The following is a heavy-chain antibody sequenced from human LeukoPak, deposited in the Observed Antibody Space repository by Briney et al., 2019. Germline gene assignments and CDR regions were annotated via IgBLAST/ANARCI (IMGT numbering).Heavy chain of an antibody. D-gene: IGHD3-22*01. Sequence: ASVKVSCKASGYTFTGYYMHWVRQAPGQGLEWMGWINPNSGGTNYAQKFQGRVTMTRDTSISTAYMELSRLRSDDTAVYYCARGGPCGYYLFDLDYWGQGTLVTVSS. CDR2: INPNSGGT. V-gene: IGHV1-2*02. J-gene: IGHJ4*02. CDR3: ARGGPCGYYLFDLDY. CDR1: GYTFTGYY.